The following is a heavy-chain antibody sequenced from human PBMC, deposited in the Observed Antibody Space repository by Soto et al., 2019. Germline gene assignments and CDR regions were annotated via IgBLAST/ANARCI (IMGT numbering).Heavy chain of an antibody. CDR2: INSDGSST. J-gene: IGHJ3*02. CDR3: ARDGDYGDYGPDAFDI. CDR1: GFTFSSYC. D-gene: IGHD4-17*01. V-gene: IGHV3-74*01. Sequence: EVQLVESGGGLVQPGGSLRLSCAASGFTFSSYCMHWVRQAPGKGLVWVSRINSDGSSTSYADSVKGRFTISRDNAKNTLYLQMNSLRAEDTAVYYCARDGDYGDYGPDAFDIWGQGTMVTVSS.